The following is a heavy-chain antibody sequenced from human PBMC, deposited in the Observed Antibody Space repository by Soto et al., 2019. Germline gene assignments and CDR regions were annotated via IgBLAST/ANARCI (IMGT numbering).Heavy chain of an antibody. V-gene: IGHV4-39*01. CDR3: ARHLDSGTYLFDS. D-gene: IGHD1-26*01. Sequence: SETLSLTCTVSGGSITSSRYYWGWIRQSPGKGLEWIGSIYYIGTTYYSPSLKSRVTISVDTSKNQFSLKLSSVTAADTAVYYCARHLDSGTYLFDSWGQGALATVSS. J-gene: IGHJ4*02. CDR2: IYYIGTT. CDR1: GGSITSSRYY.